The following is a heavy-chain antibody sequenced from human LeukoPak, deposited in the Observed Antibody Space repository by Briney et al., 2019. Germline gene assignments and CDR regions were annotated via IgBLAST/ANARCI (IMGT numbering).Heavy chain of an antibody. J-gene: IGHJ4*02. Sequence: GGSLRLSCAASGFTLSTYWMSWVRQAPGKGLEWVAIINQDGSQKYYVDSVKGRFTISRDNAKNSLYLQMDSLRVEDTAVYHCAKDVAWGRMDLWGQGTLATVSS. D-gene: IGHD3/OR15-3a*01. CDR2: INQDGSQK. V-gene: IGHV3-7*01. CDR1: GFTLSTYW. CDR3: AKDVAWGRMDL.